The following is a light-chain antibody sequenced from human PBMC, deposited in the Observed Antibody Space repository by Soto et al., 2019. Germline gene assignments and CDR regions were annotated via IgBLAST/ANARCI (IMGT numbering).Light chain of an antibody. Sequence: QSALTQPPSASGSPGQSVTISCIGTSSDVGGYNYVSWYQQHPGKAPKLMIYEVSKRPSGVPDRFSGSKSGNTASLTVSGLQAEDEADYHCTSYAGSKIFVFGGGTKLTVL. CDR1: SSDVGGYNY. CDR3: TSYAGSKIFV. J-gene: IGLJ3*02. CDR2: EVS. V-gene: IGLV2-8*01.